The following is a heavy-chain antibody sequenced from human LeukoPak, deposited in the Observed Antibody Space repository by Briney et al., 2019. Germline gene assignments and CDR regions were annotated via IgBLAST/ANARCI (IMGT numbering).Heavy chain of an antibody. Sequence: GGSLRLSCAASGFTFSRYWMHWVRQGPGKGLVWVSRISSDGSSTSYADSVKGRFTISRDKAKNTLYLQMNSLRAEDTAVYYCARERVMYYYGAGSPDYWGQGTLVTVSS. CDR2: ISSDGSST. J-gene: IGHJ4*02. D-gene: IGHD3-10*01. CDR1: GFTFSRYW. V-gene: IGHV3-74*01. CDR3: ARERVMYYYGAGSPDY.